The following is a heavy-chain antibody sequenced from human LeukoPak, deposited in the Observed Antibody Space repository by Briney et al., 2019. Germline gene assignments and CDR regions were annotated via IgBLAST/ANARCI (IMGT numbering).Heavy chain of an antibody. CDR2: ISYDGSNK. CDR1: GFTFSDYY. D-gene: IGHD3-22*01. Sequence: GGSLRLSCAASGFTFSDYYMSWIRQAPGKGLEWVAVISYDGSNKYYADSVKGRFTISRDNSKNTLYLQMNSLRAEDTAVYYCARDFFSSGYYYFVAYWGQGTLVTVSS. CDR3: ARDFFSSGYYYFVAY. J-gene: IGHJ4*02. V-gene: IGHV3-30*03.